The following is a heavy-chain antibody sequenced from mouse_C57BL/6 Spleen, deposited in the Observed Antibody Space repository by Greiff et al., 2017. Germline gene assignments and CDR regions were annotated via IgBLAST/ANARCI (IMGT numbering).Heavy chain of an antibody. J-gene: IGHJ2*01. D-gene: IGHD3-2*02. CDR3: ARSAQATEEYFDY. CDR2: IYPGDGDT. Sequence: QVQLQQSGAELVKPGASVKISCKASGYAFSSYWMNWVKQRPGKGLEWIGRIYPGDGDTNDNGKLKGKATLTADKSYSTAYMQLSSLTAEDSAVYFCARSAQATEEYFDYGGQGTTLTVSS. V-gene: IGHV1-82*01. CDR1: GYAFSSYW.